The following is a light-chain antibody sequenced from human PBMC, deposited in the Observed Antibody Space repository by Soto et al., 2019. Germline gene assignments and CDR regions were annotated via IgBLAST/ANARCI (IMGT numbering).Light chain of an antibody. CDR2: GVS. J-gene: IGKJ1*01. CDR1: QNVINN. Sequence: IAQSPGTLSVSPGGRAPLSCRASQNVINNLAWYQQKPGQAPRLLIYGVSTRAAGVPARFSGSGSGTEFTLTISSLQSEDFAFFYCQQYDGWPRTFGQGTKVDIK. V-gene: IGKV3-15*01. CDR3: QQYDGWPRT.